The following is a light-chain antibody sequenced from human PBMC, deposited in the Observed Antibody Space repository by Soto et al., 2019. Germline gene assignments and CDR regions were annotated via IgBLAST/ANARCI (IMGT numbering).Light chain of an antibody. Sequence: EIVLPQSPGTLSVSPGERATLSCRASQSVSSYLAWYQQKPGQAPRLLTSGASNRPTDSPARFSGSGSGTDFTLTISKVEPEDFAVYYCQQYGTPRSVTFGQRTRLEI. CDR2: GAS. J-gene: IGKJ5*01. CDR3: QQYGTPRSVT. V-gene: IGKV3-20*01. CDR1: QSVSSY.